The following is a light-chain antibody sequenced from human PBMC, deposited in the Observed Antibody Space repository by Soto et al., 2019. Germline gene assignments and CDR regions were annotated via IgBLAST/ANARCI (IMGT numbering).Light chain of an antibody. CDR1: QAVNTR. V-gene: IGKV3-11*01. CDR2: LAS. Sequence: EIVLTQSPATLSSFPGDRVTLSCRASQAVNTRLAWYQHKPGQAPRLLIYLASNRAAGVPARFSGSGSGTDFTLTISDVEPEDFAVYYCHQRQSWPRTLGQGTTVDIK. J-gene: IGKJ1*01. CDR3: HQRQSWPRT.